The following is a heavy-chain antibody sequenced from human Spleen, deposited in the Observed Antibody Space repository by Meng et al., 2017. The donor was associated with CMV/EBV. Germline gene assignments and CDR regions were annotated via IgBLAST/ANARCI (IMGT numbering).Heavy chain of an antibody. J-gene: IGHJ4*02. CDR3: ARGDSSTYFTTTFDY. V-gene: IGHV1-2*02. D-gene: IGHD3-22*01. CDR2: INAKSGVA. CDR1: GYTFTGYY. Sequence: ASVKVSCKASGYTFTGYYIHWVRLAPGQGLEWMGWINAKSGVANYARKFQGRVTMTRDTSINTAHMDLGSLRSEDTAVYYCARGDSSTYFTTTFDYWGQGTLVTVSS.